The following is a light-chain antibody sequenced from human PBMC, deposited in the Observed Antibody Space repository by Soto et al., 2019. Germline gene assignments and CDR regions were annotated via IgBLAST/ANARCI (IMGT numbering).Light chain of an antibody. CDR3: QQYGSSPTWT. J-gene: IGKJ1*01. Sequence: EIVMTQSPATLSLSPGERATLSCRASQSVSRYLAWYQQKPGQPPRLLIYGASSRATGIPDRFSGSGSGTDFTLTISRLEPEDFAVYYCQQYGSSPTWTFGQGTKVDIK. CDR1: QSVSRY. CDR2: GAS. V-gene: IGKV3-20*01.